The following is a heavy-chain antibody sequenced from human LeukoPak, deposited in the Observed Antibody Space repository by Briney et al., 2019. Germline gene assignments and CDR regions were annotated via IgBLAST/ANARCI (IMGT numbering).Heavy chain of an antibody. CDR1: GFTFSSYE. D-gene: IGHD6-19*01. CDR3: ARGNPIAVAGPSDY. V-gene: IGHV3-48*03. Sequence: PGGSLRLSXAASGFTFSSYEMNWVRQAPGKGLEWVSYISSSGSTIYYADSVKGRFTISRDNAKNSLYLQMNSLRAEDTAVYYCARGNPIAVAGPSDYWGPGTLVTVSS. J-gene: IGHJ4*02. CDR2: ISSSGSTI.